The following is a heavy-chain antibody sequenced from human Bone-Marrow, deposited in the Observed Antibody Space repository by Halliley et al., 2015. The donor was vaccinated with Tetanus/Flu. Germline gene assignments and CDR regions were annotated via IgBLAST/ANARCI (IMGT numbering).Heavy chain of an antibody. V-gene: IGHV1-18*04. CDR1: SYSFSSHG. D-gene: IGHD3-22*01. CDR3: ARDGYYDSSGYYYDL. Sequence: QLVQSGAEVKKPGASVKVSCKASSYSFSSHGISWVRQAPGQGLEWMGWISGYNGNTDYARKFQGRVTMTADTSTSTAYMELRSLTSDDTAVYYCARDGYYDSSGYYYDLWGRGPLVTVSS. J-gene: IGHJ2*01. CDR2: ISGYNGNT.